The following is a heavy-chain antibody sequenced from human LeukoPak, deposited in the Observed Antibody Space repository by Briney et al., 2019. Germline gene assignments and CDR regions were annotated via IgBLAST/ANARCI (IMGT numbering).Heavy chain of an antibody. CDR3: AKRRGLELLYYYYMDV. D-gene: IGHD1-7*01. Sequence: PGGSLRLSCAASGFTFSRYWIHWVRQAPGKGLEWVSAISGSGGSTYYADSVKGRFTISRDNSKNTLYLQMNSLRAEDTAVYYCAKRRGLELLYYYYMDVWGKGTTVTVSS. CDR2: ISGSGGST. V-gene: IGHV3-23*01. J-gene: IGHJ6*03. CDR1: GFTFSRYW.